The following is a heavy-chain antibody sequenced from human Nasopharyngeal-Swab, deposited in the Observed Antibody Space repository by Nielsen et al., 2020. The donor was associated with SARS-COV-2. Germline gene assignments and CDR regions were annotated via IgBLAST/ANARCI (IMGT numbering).Heavy chain of an antibody. V-gene: IGHV3-30*18. CDR3: AKAKTPYSNYGDYYYGMDV. Sequence: VRQAPGKGLEWVAVISYDGSNKYYADSVKGRFTISRDNSKNTLYLQMNSLRAEDTAVYYCAKAKTPYSNYGDYYYGMDVWGQGTMVTVSS. D-gene: IGHD4-11*01. J-gene: IGHJ6*02. CDR2: ISYDGSNK.